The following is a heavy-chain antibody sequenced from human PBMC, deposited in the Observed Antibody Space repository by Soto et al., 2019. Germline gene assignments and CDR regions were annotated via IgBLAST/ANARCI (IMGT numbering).Heavy chain of an antibody. V-gene: IGHV3-43*01. CDR1: GFTFDDYT. CDR2: ISWDGGST. Sequence: GGSLRLSCAASGFTFDDYTMHWVRQAPGKGLEWVSLISWDGGSTYYADSVKGRFTISRDNSKNSLYLQMNSLRTEDTALYYCAKVGGSGSYYYYYGMDVWGQGTTVTVS. CDR3: AKVGGSGSYYYYYGMDV. J-gene: IGHJ6*02. D-gene: IGHD3-10*01.